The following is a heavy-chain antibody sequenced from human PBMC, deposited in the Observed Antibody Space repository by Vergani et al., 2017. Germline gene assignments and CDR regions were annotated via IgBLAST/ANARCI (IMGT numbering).Heavy chain of an antibody. CDR1: RYPFSRYG. CDR2: ISAYSGET. V-gene: IGHV1-18*01. Sequence: QAQLVQSGAEVKKPGASVRVSCKASRYPFSRYGISWVRQAPGQGLEWMGWISAYSGETRYARSLQGRVTMTTDASTNTAYMELRSLRSDDTAVYYCARARAGRQWLAASGFDSWGQGTLVTVSS. J-gene: IGHJ4*02. D-gene: IGHD6-19*01. CDR3: ARARAGRQWLAASGFDS.